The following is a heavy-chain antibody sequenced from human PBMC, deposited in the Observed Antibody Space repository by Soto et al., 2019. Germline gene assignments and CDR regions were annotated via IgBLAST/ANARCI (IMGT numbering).Heavy chain of an antibody. Sequence: GGSMRLSCAASGFTFRGYAMSWVRQAPGKGLEWVSGINWNGGSTGYADSVKGRFTISRDNAKNSLYLQMNSLRAEDTALYHCARVGYYYYYYMDVWGKGTTVTVSS. V-gene: IGHV3-20*01. J-gene: IGHJ6*03. CDR1: GFTFRGYA. CDR3: ARVGYYYYYYMDV. CDR2: INWNGGST.